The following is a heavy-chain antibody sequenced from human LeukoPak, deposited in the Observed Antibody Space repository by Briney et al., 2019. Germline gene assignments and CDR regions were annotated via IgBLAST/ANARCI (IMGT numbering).Heavy chain of an antibody. V-gene: IGHV2-5*01. CDR1: GFSLTISGVG. CDR2: ISSNDDR. Sequence: SGPTLVKPTQTLTLTCTFSGFSLTISGVGVGWIRQPPGKALEWLALISSNDDRYYSPSLKSRLTITKDTSKNQVLLTISNMDPVDTGTYYCAHRAFYYGGEFDSWGQGTLVNVS. D-gene: IGHD3-10*01. J-gene: IGHJ4*02. CDR3: AHRAFYYGGEFDS.